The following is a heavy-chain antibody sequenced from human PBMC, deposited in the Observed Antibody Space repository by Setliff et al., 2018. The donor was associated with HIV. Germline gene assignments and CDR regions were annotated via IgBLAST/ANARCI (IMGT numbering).Heavy chain of an antibody. D-gene: IGHD1-26*01. CDR2: IRYDATDK. V-gene: IGHV3-30*02. CDR3: AKYGTLNSEYINYFDC. J-gene: IGHJ4*02. CDR1: GFTFSRYG. Sequence: PGGSLRLSCAASGFTFSRYGMHWVRQAPGKGLEWVAFIRYDATDKYYAESVRGRFTISRDYSRNTLYLQMNSLRAEDSAVYYCAKYGTLNSEYINYFDCWGQGALVTVSS.